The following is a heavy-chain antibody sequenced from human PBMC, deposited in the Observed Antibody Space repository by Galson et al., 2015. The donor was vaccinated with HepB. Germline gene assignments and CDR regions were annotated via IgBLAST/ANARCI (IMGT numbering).Heavy chain of an antibody. V-gene: IGHV4-59*01. CDR2: IYHTGNT. J-gene: IGHJ2*01. D-gene: IGHD2/OR15-2a*01. CDR3: ARAPSAIIVKYFDL. CDR1: GGSIGSYY. Sequence: ETLSLTCTVSGGSIGSYYWSWIRQSPGKGLEWIGYIYHTGNTNYNPSLRSRVTILVDTSKNQFSLKLRSATAADTAVYYCARAPSAIIVKYFDLWGRGTLVTVSS.